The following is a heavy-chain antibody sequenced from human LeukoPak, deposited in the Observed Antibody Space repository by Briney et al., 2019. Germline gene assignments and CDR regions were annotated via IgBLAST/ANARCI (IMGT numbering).Heavy chain of an antibody. J-gene: IGHJ4*02. Sequence: GRSLRLFCTVCGFTFDDYDMQWVRHTPGKGLEWVANMKVDGSDIQYVDSVKGRFTISGDNARHSLYLQMNTLRVADTAVYYCARGRGWIYDSWGRGTLATVSS. V-gene: IGHV3-7*04. CDR2: MKVDGSDI. D-gene: IGHD6-19*01. CDR1: GFTFDDYD. CDR3: ARGRGWIYDS.